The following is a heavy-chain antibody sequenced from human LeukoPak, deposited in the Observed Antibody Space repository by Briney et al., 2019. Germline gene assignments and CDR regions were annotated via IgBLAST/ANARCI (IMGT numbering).Heavy chain of an antibody. J-gene: IGHJ6*02. Sequence: GGSLRLSCAASGFTFSSYWMSWVRQAPGKGLEWVANIKQDGSEKYYVDSVKGRFTISRDNAKNSLYLQMNSLRAEDTAVYCCARLGHCANGVCPANVWGQGTTVTVSS. CDR2: IKQDGSEK. D-gene: IGHD2-8*01. V-gene: IGHV3-7*03. CDR3: ARLGHCANGVCPANV. CDR1: GFTFSSYW.